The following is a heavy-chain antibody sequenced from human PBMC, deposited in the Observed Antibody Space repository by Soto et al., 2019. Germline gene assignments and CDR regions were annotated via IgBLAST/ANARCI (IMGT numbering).Heavy chain of an antibody. Sequence: SETLSLTCTVSSGSISSYYWSWIRQPPGKGLEWIGYIYYSGSTNYNPSLKSRVTISVDTSKNQFSLKLSSVTAADTAVYYCARVNYYDSSGYYPDAFDIWGQGTMVTVPS. J-gene: IGHJ3*02. CDR2: IYYSGST. V-gene: IGHV4-59*01. CDR1: SGSISSYY. CDR3: ARVNYYDSSGYYPDAFDI. D-gene: IGHD3-22*01.